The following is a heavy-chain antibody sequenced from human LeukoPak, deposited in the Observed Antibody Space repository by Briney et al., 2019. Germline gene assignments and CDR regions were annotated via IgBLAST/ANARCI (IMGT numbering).Heavy chain of an antibody. CDR2: IIPILGIA. CDR3: ARLVAAAGTDYYYYGMDV. J-gene: IGHJ6*02. D-gene: IGHD6-13*01. CDR1: GGTFSSYA. V-gene: IGHV1-69*04. Sequence: GASVKVSCKASGGTFSSYAISWVRQAPGQGLEWMGRIIPILGIANYAQKFQGRVTITADKSTSTAYMELSSLRSEDTAVYYCARLVAAAGTDYYYYGMDVWGQGTRSPSP.